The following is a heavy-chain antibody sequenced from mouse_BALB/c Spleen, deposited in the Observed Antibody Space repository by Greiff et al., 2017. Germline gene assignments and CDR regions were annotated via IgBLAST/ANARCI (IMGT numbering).Heavy chain of an antibody. CDR2: ISSGGSYT. CDR1: GFTFSSYT. CDR3: TRENYYGSSWEYFDV. Sequence: EVQVMESGGGLVKPGGSLKLSCAASGFTFSSYTMSWVRQTPEKRLEWVATISSGGSYTYYPDSVKGRFTISRDNAKNTLYLQMSSLKSEDTAMYYCTRENYYGSSWEYFDVWGAGTTVTVSS. V-gene: IGHV5-6-4*01. J-gene: IGHJ1*01. D-gene: IGHD1-1*01.